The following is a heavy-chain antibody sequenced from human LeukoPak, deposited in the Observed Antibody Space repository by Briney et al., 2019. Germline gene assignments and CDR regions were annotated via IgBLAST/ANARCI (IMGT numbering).Heavy chain of an antibody. CDR2: IKEDGSEK. D-gene: IGHD3-10*01. CDR1: GFTLSSYW. V-gene: IGHV3-7*03. J-gene: IGHJ3*02. CDR3: ARDWVAGVPFDAFDI. Sequence: PWGSLRLSCAASGFTLSSYWMSWVRQAPGKGLEWVANIKEDGSEKYYVDSVKGRFTISRDNAKNSLYLRMNSLTAEDTAMYYCARDWVAGVPFDAFDIWGQGTMVSVSS.